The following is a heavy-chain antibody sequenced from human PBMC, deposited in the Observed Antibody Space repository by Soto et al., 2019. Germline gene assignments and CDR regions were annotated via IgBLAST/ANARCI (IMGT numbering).Heavy chain of an antibody. Sequence: GGSLRLSCAASGFTFSFYSMNWVRQAPGKGLEWISYISSSSRGIFYADSVKGRFTISRDNAKNSLYLQMTSLRDEDTAVYYCASEDTYLIDFWGQGSLVTVSS. CDR2: ISSSSRGI. J-gene: IGHJ4*02. CDR3: ASEDTYLIDF. V-gene: IGHV3-48*02. CDR1: GFTFSFYS.